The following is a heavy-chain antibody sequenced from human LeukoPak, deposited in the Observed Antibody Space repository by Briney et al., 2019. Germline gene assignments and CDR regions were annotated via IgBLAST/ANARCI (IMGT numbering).Heavy chain of an antibody. V-gene: IGHV3-48*04. CDR3: AKDPDWDDRG. Sequence: PGGSLRLSCAASGFTFSSYSMNWVRQAPGKGLEWVSYISSSRSTIYYADSVEGRFTISRDNAKNSLYLQMNSLRAEDTAVYYCAKDPDWDDRGWGQGTLVTVSS. D-gene: IGHD3-22*01. J-gene: IGHJ4*02. CDR1: GFTFSSYS. CDR2: ISSSRSTI.